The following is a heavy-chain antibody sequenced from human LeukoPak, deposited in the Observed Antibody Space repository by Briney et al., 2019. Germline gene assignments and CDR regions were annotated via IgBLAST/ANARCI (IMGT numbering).Heavy chain of an antibody. J-gene: IGHJ4*02. CDR3: VAVTGRPAGGGVYY. V-gene: IGHV3-23*01. CDR2: VSGGGSGT. Sequence: GGSLRLSCAASGFTFSSYAMHGVPQPPGKGLEWASAVSGGGSGTYYADSVKGRFTISRDNSKNTLYLQMNSLTGEDSAVYYCVAVTGRPAGGGVYYWGQGTLVTVSS. D-gene: IGHD6-19*01. CDR1: GFTFSSYA.